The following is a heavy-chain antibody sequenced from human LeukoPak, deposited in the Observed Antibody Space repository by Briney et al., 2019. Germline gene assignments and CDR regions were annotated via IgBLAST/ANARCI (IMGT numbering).Heavy chain of an antibody. CDR3: ARVPSFRSVIFGVVDDAFDI. V-gene: IGHV4-34*01. CDR1: GGSFSGYY. CDR2: IYHSGST. J-gene: IGHJ3*02. D-gene: IGHD3-3*02. Sequence: KPSETLSLTCAVYGGSFSGYYWSWIRQPPGKGLEWIGSIYHSGSTNYNPSLKSRVTISVDTSKNQFSLKLSSVTAADTAVYYCARVPSFRSVIFGVVDDAFDIWGQGTMVTVSS.